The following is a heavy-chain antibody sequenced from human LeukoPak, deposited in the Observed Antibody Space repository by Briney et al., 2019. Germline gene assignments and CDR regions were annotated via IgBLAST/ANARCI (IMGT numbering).Heavy chain of an antibody. CDR3: AGGTLDGPLCGTYWYFHV. D-gene: IGHD2/OR15-2a*01. J-gene: IGHJ2*01. Sequence: PLETLSLTCTVSGGSINNNYSTWIRHPPGKGPEWIGYVYSNVKTNFNPSLKRRVTLSIETSKNHFSLKVTSVTAADTAVYYCAGGTLDGPLCGTYWYFHVWGRRALASDSS. CDR2: VYSNVKT. V-gene: IGHV4-59*01. CDR1: GGSINNNY.